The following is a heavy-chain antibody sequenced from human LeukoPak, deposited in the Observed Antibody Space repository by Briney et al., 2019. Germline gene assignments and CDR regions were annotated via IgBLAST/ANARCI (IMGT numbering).Heavy chain of an antibody. CDR2: INPNSGGT. J-gene: IGHJ4*02. D-gene: IGHD3-22*01. Sequence: ASVKVSCKASGYTFTGNYMHWVRQAPGQGLEWIGWINPNSGGTNYAQKFQGRVTMTRDTSISTAYMELSRLRSDDTAVYYCARGPPYYYDSSGYEDYWGQGTLVTVSS. CDR1: GYTFTGNY. V-gene: IGHV1-2*02. CDR3: ARGPPYYYDSSGYEDY.